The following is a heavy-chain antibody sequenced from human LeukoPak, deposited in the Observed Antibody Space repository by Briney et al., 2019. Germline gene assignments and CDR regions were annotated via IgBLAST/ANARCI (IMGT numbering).Heavy chain of an antibody. Sequence: GGSLRLSCAASGFTFSTYTMNWVRQAPGKGLEWVSSISSSGTYIYYTDSVKRRFTISRDNAKNSLYLQMNSLRDEDTALYCGARDPSEASHPYYFDYWGQGTLVTVSS. CDR1: GFTFSTYT. J-gene: IGHJ4*01. CDR2: ISSSGTYI. V-gene: IGHV3-21*03. CDR3: ARDPSEASHPYYFDY.